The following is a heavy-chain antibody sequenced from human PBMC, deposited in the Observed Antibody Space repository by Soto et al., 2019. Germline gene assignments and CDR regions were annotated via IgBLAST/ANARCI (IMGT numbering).Heavy chain of an antibody. Sequence: QVPLVQSGAEVKKPGASVKVSCKASGYTFTSYDINWVRQATGQGLEWMGWMNPNSGNTGYAQKFQGRVTMTRNTSISRAYMELSSLRSEDTAVYYCAGFGVVVPAADAFDIWGQGTMVTVSS. V-gene: IGHV1-8*01. CDR1: GYTFTSYD. D-gene: IGHD2-2*01. J-gene: IGHJ3*02. CDR3: AGFGVVVPAADAFDI. CDR2: MNPNSGNT.